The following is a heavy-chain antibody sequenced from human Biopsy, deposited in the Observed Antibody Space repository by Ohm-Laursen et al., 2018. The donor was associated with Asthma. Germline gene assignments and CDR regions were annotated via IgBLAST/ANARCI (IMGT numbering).Heavy chain of an antibody. J-gene: IGHJ4*02. D-gene: IGHD4-17*01. V-gene: IGHV1-24*01. CDR3: ASDFPKDYVRYNFQF. CDR1: GYSLTDLS. Sequence: ASVSASCQISGYSLTDLSMHCARQAPGQGLEWLGGHDHEEGGTVNARRFQGRVTMTEDTSTDTVYMELSSLSSDDTAVYYCASDFPKDYVRYNFQFWGQGTLVTVSS. CDR2: HDHEEGGT.